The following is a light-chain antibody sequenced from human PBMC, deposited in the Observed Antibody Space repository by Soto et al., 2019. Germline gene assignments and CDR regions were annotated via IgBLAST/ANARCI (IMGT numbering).Light chain of an antibody. CDR3: QQYNNWPLT. CDR1: HRVSSY. Sequence: EIVMTQSPATLSVSPGERATLSCRASHRVSSYLAWYQQKPGQAPRLLIYATSTRATGIPARFSGSGSGTDFTLTIISLQSEDFAVYYCQQYNNWPLTFGGGTKVEIK. J-gene: IGKJ4*01. CDR2: ATS. V-gene: IGKV3-15*01.